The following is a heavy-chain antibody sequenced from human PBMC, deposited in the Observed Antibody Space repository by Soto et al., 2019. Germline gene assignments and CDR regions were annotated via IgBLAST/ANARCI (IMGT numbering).Heavy chain of an antibody. CDR3: ARGPPNWGFDL. J-gene: IGHJ4*02. V-gene: IGHV1-8*01. Sequence: QVQLVQSGAEVKKPGASVKVYCKASGYTFTTYDINWVRQATGQGLEWIGWMSPKTGNTGYAQNFQGRVTMTRNPSISTAYMELSSLTSEDTAVYYCARGPPNWGFDLWGQGTLVPVSS. CDR1: GYTFTTYD. D-gene: IGHD7-27*01. CDR2: MSPKTGNT.